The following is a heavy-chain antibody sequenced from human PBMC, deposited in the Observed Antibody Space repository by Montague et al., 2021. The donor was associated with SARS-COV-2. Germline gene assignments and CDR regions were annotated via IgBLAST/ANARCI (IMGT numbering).Heavy chain of an antibody. CDR3: ARWDPQTLTLIGLRGKSASDY. V-gene: IGHV4-34*01. D-gene: IGHD4-23*01. CDR1: GGSFSGYY. J-gene: IGHJ4*02. Sequence: SETLSLTCAVYGGSFSGYYWTWIRQSPGKGLEWMAEINHSGTTNYNFNPSLRSRGTISVDTSKSQFSLKLSSVTAADTGVYYCARWDPQTLTLIGLRGKSASDYWGQGTLVTVSS. CDR2: INHSGTT.